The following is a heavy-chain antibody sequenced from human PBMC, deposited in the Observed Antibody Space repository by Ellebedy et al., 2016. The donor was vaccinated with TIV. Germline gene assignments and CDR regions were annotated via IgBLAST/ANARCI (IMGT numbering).Heavy chain of an antibody. CDR3: ARKNDPPLQFLEPQVDQYYGMDV. D-gene: IGHD3-3*01. Sequence: PGGSLRLSCVASGFTFSDYSMSWVRQAPGKGLEWVSRISLSVNTMYYADSVKGRFTISRDNARNSLYLQMSSLRAEDTAVYYCARKNDPPLQFLEPQVDQYYGMDVWGQGTTVTVSS. J-gene: IGHJ6*02. CDR2: ISLSVNTM. CDR1: GFTFSDYS. V-gene: IGHV3-11*04.